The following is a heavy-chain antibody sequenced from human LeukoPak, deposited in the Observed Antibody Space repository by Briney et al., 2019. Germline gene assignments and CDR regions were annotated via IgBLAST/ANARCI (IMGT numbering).Heavy chain of an antibody. CDR2: ISGSGGST. CDR3: AKASIYYDSSGYYTNFDY. CDR1: GFTFSSYA. Sequence: GGSLTLSCAASGFTFSSYAMSWVRQAPGKGLEWVSAISGSGGSTYYADSVKGRFTNSRDNSKNTLYPQMNSLRAEDTAVYYCAKASIYYDSSGYYTNFDYRGQGTLVTVSS. V-gene: IGHV3-23*01. D-gene: IGHD3-22*01. J-gene: IGHJ4*02.